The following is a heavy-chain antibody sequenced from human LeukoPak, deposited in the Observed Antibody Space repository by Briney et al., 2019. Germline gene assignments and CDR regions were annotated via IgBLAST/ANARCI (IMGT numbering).Heavy chain of an antibody. D-gene: IGHD4-17*01. V-gene: IGHV1-18*01. CDR2: IT. Sequence: ASVKVSCKASGYTFTKYGITWVRQAPGQGLEWMGWITNYAQKLQGRVTMTTDTSMSTAYMELRSLISDDAAVYYCARGDDYGDYWGLYWGQGTLVAVSS. CDR3: ARGDDYGDYWGLY. J-gene: IGHJ4*02. CDR1: GYTFTKYG.